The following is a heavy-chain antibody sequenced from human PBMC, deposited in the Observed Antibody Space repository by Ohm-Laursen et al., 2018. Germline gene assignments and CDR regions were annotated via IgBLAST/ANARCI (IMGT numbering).Heavy chain of an antibody. CDR1: GFTFSAYY. V-gene: IGHV3-11*01. CDR2: ISDSGSTI. J-gene: IGHJ4*02. CDR3: ARESRIYYYGSGSYYSH. D-gene: IGHD3-10*01. Sequence: SLRLSCSASGFTFSAYYMTWIRQAPGKGLECVSYISDSGSTIYYADSVKGRFTISRDNAKNSLYLQMNSLRAEDTAVYYCARESRIYYYGSGSYYSHWGQGTLVTVSS.